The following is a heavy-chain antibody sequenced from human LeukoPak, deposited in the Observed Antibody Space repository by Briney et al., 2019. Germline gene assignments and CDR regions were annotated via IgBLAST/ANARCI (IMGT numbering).Heavy chain of an antibody. CDR3: AGDRYYHYYYMDV. Sequence: PSETLSLTCTVSGDSISSYYWSWIRQSAGGGLEWIGRIYTGGTTNTNPSLKSRVTMSVDASKSQFSLKLSSVTAADTAVYYCAGDRYYHYYYMDVWGKGTTVTVSS. J-gene: IGHJ6*03. V-gene: IGHV4-4*07. CDR1: GDSISSYY. CDR2: IYTGGTT.